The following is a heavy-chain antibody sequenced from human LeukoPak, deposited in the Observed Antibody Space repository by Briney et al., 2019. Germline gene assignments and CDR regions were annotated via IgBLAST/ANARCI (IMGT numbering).Heavy chain of an antibody. Sequence: LSCAASGFTFRDYGMNWLPPAPGKGREGSGEINYSGSTNYHPSLKSRVTISVETSKNQFSLKLSSVTAADTAVYYCARGGYCSSTSCYCGGAVDYWGQGTLVTVSS. CDR2: INYSGST. CDR3: ARGGYCSSTSCYCGGAVDY. CDR1: GFTFRDYG. J-gene: IGHJ4*02. D-gene: IGHD2-2*01. V-gene: IGHV4-34*01.